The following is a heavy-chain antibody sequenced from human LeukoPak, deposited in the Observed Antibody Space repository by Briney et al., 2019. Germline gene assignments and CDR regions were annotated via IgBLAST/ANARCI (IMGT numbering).Heavy chain of an antibody. CDR2: INPSGGST. V-gene: IGHV1-46*01. D-gene: IGHD6-19*01. CDR3: ATREVDSSGWYRDAFDI. Sequence: ASVKVSCKASGYTFTSYYMHWVRQAPGQGLEWMGIINPSGGSTSYAQKFQGRVTMTEDTSTDTAYMELSSLRSEDTAVYYCATREVDSSGWYRDAFDIWGQGTMVTVSS. CDR1: GYTFTSYY. J-gene: IGHJ3*02.